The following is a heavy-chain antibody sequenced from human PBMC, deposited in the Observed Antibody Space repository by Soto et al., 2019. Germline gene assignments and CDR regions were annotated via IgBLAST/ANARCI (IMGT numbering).Heavy chain of an antibody. Sequence: GSLRLSCAASGFTFSSSWMTWVRQAPGEGLAWVANIKEDGSEKYYVDSVKGRFTISRDNTNESLYLQMNSLRAEDTAVYYCARDPAPVGYRGLDVWGQGTTVTV. CDR2: IKEDGSEK. D-gene: IGHD5-12*01. CDR3: ARDPAPVGYRGLDV. CDR1: GFTFSSSW. J-gene: IGHJ6*02. V-gene: IGHV3-7*01.